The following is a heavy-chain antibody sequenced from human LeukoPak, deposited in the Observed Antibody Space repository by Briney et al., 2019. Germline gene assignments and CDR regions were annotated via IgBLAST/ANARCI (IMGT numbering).Heavy chain of an antibody. Sequence: TGGSLRLSCAASGCTFSSYSMNWVRQAPGKGLEWVSSISTSSIYIYYADPMNGRFTIIRVNSKSSLYLQMNSLRAEDTALYYCAKVAALGTTAGYFDYWGQGTLVTVSS. D-gene: IGHD1-1*01. CDR2: ISTSSIYI. J-gene: IGHJ4*02. CDR3: AKVAALGTTAGYFDY. CDR1: GCTFSSYS. V-gene: IGHV3-21*04.